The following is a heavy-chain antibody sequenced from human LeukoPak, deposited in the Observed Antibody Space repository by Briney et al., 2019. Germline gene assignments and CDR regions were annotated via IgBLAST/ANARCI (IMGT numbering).Heavy chain of an antibody. J-gene: IGHJ4*02. CDR1: GFIVSSNY. CDR3: ASLLNYLFDY. Sequence: GGSLRLSCVAPGFIVSSNYMSWVRQAPGKGLEWVSVIQSGGITDHADSVKGRFTISRDNSKNTLYLQMNSLRAEDTAVYYCASLLNYLFDYWGQGTLVTVSS. V-gene: IGHV3-53*01. CDR2: IQSGGIT. D-gene: IGHD5-24*01.